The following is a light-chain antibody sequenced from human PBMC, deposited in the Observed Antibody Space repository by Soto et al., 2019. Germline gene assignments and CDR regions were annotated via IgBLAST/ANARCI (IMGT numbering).Light chain of an antibody. CDR1: QSVSTNY. CDR3: QQYVTSPPGT. V-gene: IGKV3-20*01. J-gene: IGKJ1*01. CDR2: RTS. Sequence: EIVLTESPGTVSLSPGERATLSCRASQSVSTNYLAWYQQKPGQAPRLLIYRTSTRATGIPDRFSGGGSGTDFTLTISRLEPGDFAVYYCQQYVTSPPGTFGQGTKVDI.